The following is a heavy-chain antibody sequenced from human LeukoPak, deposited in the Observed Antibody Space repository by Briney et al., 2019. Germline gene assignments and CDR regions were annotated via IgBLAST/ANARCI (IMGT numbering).Heavy chain of an antibody. D-gene: IGHD3-3*01. CDR2: IYYSGST. CDR1: GGSIGSSSYY. V-gene: IGHV4-39*01. J-gene: IGHJ5*02. CDR3: ARHPTFFDFWFDP. Sequence: SETLSLTCTVSGGSIGSSSYYWGWIRQPPGKGLEWIGSIYYSGSTYYNPSLKSRVTISVDTSKNQFSLKLSSVTAADTAVYYCARHPTFFDFWFDPWGQGTLVTVSS.